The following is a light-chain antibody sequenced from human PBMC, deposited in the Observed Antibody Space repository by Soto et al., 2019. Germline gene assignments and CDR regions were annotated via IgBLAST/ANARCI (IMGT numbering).Light chain of an antibody. Sequence: DIVLTQSPGTLSLSPGERATLSCSTSQSISSSYLAWYQQKPGQAPRLLIYGASNRATGIPDRFSGSGSGTDFTLTISRLEPEDFAVYYCQQYGSSPETFGQGTKVDIK. CDR2: GAS. CDR1: QSISSSY. CDR3: QQYGSSPET. V-gene: IGKV3-20*01. J-gene: IGKJ1*01.